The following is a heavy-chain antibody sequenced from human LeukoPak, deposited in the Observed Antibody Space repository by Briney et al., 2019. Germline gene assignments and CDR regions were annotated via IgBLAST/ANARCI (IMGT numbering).Heavy chain of an antibody. CDR3: AKGYSSGWYQGYFQH. D-gene: IGHD6-19*01. CDR1: GFTFSNYG. Sequence: GRSLRLSCAASGFTFSNYGMHWVRQAPGKGLEWVAVISDDGSNKYYADSVKGRFTISRDNSKNTLYLQMNSLRAEDTAVYYCAKGYSSGWYQGYFQHWGQGTLVTVSS. CDR2: ISDDGSNK. J-gene: IGHJ1*01. V-gene: IGHV3-30*18.